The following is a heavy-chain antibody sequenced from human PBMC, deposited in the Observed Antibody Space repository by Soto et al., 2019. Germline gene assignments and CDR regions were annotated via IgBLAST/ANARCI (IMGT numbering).Heavy chain of an antibody. J-gene: IGHJ4*02. D-gene: IGHD3-22*01. CDR3: ARQNGWSMIVVVITTPFDY. V-gene: IGHV4-59*04. CDR1: GGSISSYY. CDR2: IYYSGST. Sequence: TSETLSLTCTVSGGSISSYYWSWIRQPPGKGLEWIGYIYYSGSTYYNPSLKSRVTISVDTSKNQFSLKLSSVTAADTAVYYCARQNGWSMIVVVITTPFDYWGQGTLVTVSS.